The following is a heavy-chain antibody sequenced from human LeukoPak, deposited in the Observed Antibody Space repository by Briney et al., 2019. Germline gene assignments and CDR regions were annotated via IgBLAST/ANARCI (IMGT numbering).Heavy chain of an antibody. Sequence: GGSLRRPCAASGFTVSSNYMSWVRQAPGKGLEWVSVIYSGGSTYYADSVKGRFTISRDNSKNTLYLQMNSLRAEDTAVYYCARDIAYDSSGYYSPHFDYWGQGTLVTVSS. CDR2: IYSGGST. CDR3: ARDIAYDSSGYYSPHFDY. CDR1: GFTVSSNY. J-gene: IGHJ4*02. D-gene: IGHD3-22*01. V-gene: IGHV3-53*01.